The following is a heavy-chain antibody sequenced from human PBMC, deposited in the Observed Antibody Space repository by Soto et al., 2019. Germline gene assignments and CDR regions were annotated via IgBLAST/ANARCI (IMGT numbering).Heavy chain of an antibody. CDR2: IAVGSGYT. J-gene: IGHJ4*02. CDR3: AADATAWQKMVPSDY. Sequence: ASVKVSCKASGFTCTSSAFQWVRQALGQRLEWIGWIAVGSGYTNYAQRFQDRVTLTRDMSTATTYMELSRMTSEDTAIYYCAADATAWQKMVPSDYWGQGTAVTV. V-gene: IGHV1-58*01. CDR1: GFTCTSSA. D-gene: IGHD2-8*01.